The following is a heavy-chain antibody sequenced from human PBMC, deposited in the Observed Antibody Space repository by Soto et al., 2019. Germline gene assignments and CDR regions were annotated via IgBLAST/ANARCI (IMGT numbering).Heavy chain of an antibody. CDR1: GFTFSSYS. CDR3: ARVSSCGFVTCDY. D-gene: IGHD2-2*01. CDR2: ISSSSSYI. V-gene: IGHV3-21*01. Sequence: EVQLVESGGGLVKPGGSLRLSCAASGFTFSSYSMNWVRQAPGKGLEWVSSISSSSSYIYYADSVKGRFTISRDNANNSRYLQMNSLRAEDTAVYYCARVSSCGFVTCDYWGQGTLVTVSS. J-gene: IGHJ4*02.